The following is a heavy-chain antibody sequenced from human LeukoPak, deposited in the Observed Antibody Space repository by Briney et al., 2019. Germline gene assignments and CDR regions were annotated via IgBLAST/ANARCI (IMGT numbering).Heavy chain of an antibody. J-gene: IGHJ6*03. D-gene: IGHD4-17*01. CDR2: ISGSGGST. V-gene: IGHV3-23*01. Sequence: GGSLRLFCVASGFTFRSYAMSWVRQAPGKGLEWVSGISGSGGSTYYANSVKGRFTISRDNSKNTLYLQMNSLRAEDTAVYYCAKDYGDYVFYMDVWGKGTTVTISS. CDR3: AKDYGDYVFYMDV. CDR1: GFTFRSYA.